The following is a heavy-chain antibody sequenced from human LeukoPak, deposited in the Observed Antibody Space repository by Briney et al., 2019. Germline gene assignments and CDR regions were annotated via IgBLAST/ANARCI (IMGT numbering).Heavy chain of an antibody. J-gene: IGHJ5*02. CDR2: TYYSGST. CDR1: GGSISSGDYY. D-gene: IGHD3-22*01. V-gene: IGHV4-30-4*01. Sequence: SETLSLTCTVSGGSISSGDYYWSWIRQPPGKGLEWIGYTYYSGSTYYNPSLKSRVTISVDTSNNQFSLKLTSVTAADTAVYYCARPYYYDSRIDPWGQGTLVTVSS. CDR3: ARPYYYDSRIDP.